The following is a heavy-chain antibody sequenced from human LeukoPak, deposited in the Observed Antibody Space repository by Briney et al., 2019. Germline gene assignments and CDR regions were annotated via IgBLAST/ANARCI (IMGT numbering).Heavy chain of an antibody. CDR3: AKDRSRYDSSAYDFDY. CDR2: IRYDGSNK. D-gene: IGHD3-22*01. J-gene: IGHJ4*02. CDR1: GFTFSNYG. Sequence: GGSLRLSCAASGFTFSNYGMHWVRQAPGKGLEWVAFIRYDGSNKYYADSVKGRFTISRDNSKNTLHLQMNSLRAEDTAVYYCAKDRSRYDSSAYDFDYWGRGTLVTVSS. V-gene: IGHV3-30*02.